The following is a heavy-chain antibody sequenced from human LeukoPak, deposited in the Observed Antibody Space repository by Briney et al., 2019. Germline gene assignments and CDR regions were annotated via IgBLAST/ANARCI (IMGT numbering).Heavy chain of an antibody. V-gene: IGHV4-59*01. D-gene: IGHD4-11*01. J-gene: IGHJ5*02. CDR1: GGSISSYY. Sequence: SETLSLTCTVSGGSISSYYWSWIRQPPGKGLEWIGYIYYSGSTNYNPSLKSRVTISVDTPKNQFSLKLSSVTAADTAVYYCARGTIAVTTPLDPWGQETLVTVSS. CDR2: IYYSGST. CDR3: ARGTIAVTTPLDP.